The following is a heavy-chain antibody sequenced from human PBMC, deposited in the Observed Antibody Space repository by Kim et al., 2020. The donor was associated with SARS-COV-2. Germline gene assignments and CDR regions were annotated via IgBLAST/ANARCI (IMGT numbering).Heavy chain of an antibody. CDR3: SRGHLGELSSNDY. D-gene: IGHD3-16*02. CDR2: INSDGSRI. CDR1: GFTFSSYW. Sequence: GGSLRLSCAASGFTFSSYWMHWVRQAPGMGLVWVSRINSDGSRISYADSVKGRFTISRDNAKNTLYLQMNSLRAEDTAVYYCSRGHLGELSSNDYWGQGT. J-gene: IGHJ4*02. V-gene: IGHV3-74*01.